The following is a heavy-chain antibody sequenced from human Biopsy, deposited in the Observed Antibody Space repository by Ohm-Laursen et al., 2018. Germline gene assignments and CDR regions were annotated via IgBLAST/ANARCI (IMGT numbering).Heavy chain of an antibody. CDR2: IIPITRTV. V-gene: IGHV1-69*13. J-gene: IGHJ4*02. CDR1: GGGFKSYA. Sequence: SVKVSCKASGGGFKSYALSWVRQAPGQGLEWLGGIIPITRTVKSAQRLEGRLTITADESTSTAYMELRSLRSDDTAVYYCARDRPSVSTYGVDWGQGTLVTVSS. D-gene: IGHD3-3*01. CDR3: ARDRPSVSTYGVD.